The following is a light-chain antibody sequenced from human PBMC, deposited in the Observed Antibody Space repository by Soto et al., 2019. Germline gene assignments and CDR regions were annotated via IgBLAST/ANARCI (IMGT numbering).Light chain of an antibody. CDR1: QSVSSN. CDR3: QQYNNWPPT. J-gene: IGKJ2*01. Sequence: EIVMTQSPATLSVSPGERATLSCRASQSVSSNLAWYQQKPGQAPRLLIYGASTRPTGIPARFSGSGSGTEFTLTISSLQSEDFAVYYCQQYNNWPPTLGQGTKLEIK. V-gene: IGKV3-15*01. CDR2: GAS.